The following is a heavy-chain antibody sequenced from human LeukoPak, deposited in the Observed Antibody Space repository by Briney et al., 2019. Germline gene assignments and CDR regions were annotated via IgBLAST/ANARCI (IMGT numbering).Heavy chain of an antibody. CDR2: INHSAST. J-gene: IGHJ5*02. Sequence: SETLSLTCALYGGSFIGYYWSWIRQPPGKGLEWIGEINHSASTTYNPSLKSRVTISIDTSKNQFSLKLTSVTAADTAVYYCAGARTVLRFLEWSRPFDPWGQGTLVTVSS. CDR1: GGSFIGYY. CDR3: AGARTVLRFLEWSRPFDP. V-gene: IGHV4-34*01. D-gene: IGHD3-3*01.